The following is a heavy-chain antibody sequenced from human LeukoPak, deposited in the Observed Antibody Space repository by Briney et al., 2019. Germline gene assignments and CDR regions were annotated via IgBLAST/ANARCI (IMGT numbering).Heavy chain of an antibody. CDR2: IRYDGSNK. Sequence: GGSLRLSCAASGFTFSSYGMHWVRQAPGKGLEWVAFIRYDGSNKYYADSVKGRFTISRDNSKNTLYLQMNSLRAEDTAVYYCAKTLFIAPVTTVTTAFDYWGQGTLVTVSS. CDR3: AKTLFIAPVTTVTTAFDY. D-gene: IGHD4-17*01. CDR1: GFTFSSYG. J-gene: IGHJ4*02. V-gene: IGHV3-30*02.